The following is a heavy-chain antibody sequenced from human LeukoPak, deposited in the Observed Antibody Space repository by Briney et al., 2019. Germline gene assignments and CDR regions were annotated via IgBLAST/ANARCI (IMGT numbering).Heavy chain of an antibody. CDR1: GFIIISYR. CDR3: ARSTGYYYYYYMDV. V-gene: IGHV3-7*01. Sequence: PGGSLRLSCAASGFIIISYRMSWVRQAPGKGLEWVANIKQDGSEKYYVDSVKGRFTISRDNAKNSLYLQMNSPRAEDTAVYYCARSTGYYYYYYMDVWGKGTTVTVSS. CDR2: IKQDGSEK. J-gene: IGHJ6*03. D-gene: IGHD3-10*01.